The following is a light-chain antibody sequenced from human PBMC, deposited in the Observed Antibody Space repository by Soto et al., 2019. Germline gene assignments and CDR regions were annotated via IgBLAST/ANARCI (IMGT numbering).Light chain of an antibody. CDR1: QSVSSN. V-gene: IGKV3D-15*01. Sequence: EIVMTQSLATLSVSPGARVTLSCRASQSVSSNLAWYQQKPGQAPRLLIFGASARANGIPTTFSGSGSGTEFTLTISSLQSEDFALYSCQQYNNWPRITFGQGTRLEI. J-gene: IGKJ5*01. CDR3: QQYNNWPRIT. CDR2: GAS.